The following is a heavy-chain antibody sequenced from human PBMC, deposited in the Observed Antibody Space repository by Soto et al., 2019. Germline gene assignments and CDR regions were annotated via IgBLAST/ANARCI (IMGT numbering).Heavy chain of an antibody. Sequence: QITLKESGPTLVKPTQTLTLTCTSSGFSLRNSGAGVGWVRQPPGKALEWFALIYWDDDKRCSPALKSRLTISKDTSKNQVVLTTSPMDPVDTAIYYSAPVTWGAFYFDYWGQGNLVTVSS. CDR3: APVTWGAFYFDY. CDR2: IYWDDDK. CDR1: GFSLRNSGAG. J-gene: IGHJ4*02. V-gene: IGHV2-5*02. D-gene: IGHD1-26*01.